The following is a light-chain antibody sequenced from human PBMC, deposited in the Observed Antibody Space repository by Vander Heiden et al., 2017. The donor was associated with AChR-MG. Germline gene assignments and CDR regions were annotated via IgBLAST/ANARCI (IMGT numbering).Light chain of an antibody. Sequence: SYVLTQPPSVSVSPGQTARITCGGNNLGTKSVHWYQQKPGQAPVVVMSYDSDRPSGIPERFSGSSSGNTATLTISRVEAGDEADFDCQVWDGGSGQWVFGGGTKLTVL. J-gene: IGLJ3*02. V-gene: IGLV3-21*04. CDR2: YDS. CDR1: NLGTKS. CDR3: QVWDGGSGQWV.